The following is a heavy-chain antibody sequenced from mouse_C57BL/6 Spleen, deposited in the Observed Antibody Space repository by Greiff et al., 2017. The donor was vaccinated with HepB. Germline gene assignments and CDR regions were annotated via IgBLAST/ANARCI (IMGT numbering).Heavy chain of an antibody. D-gene: IGHD1-1*01. Sequence: VQLQESGAELARPGASVKLSCKASGYTFTSYGISWVQQSTGQGLEWIGEIYPRSGNTYYNEKFKGKATLTADKSSSTAYMELHSLTSEDAAVYFCARRDTVVARDAMDYWGQGTSVTVSS. CDR2: IYPRSGNT. CDR3: ARRDTVVARDAMDY. CDR1: GYTFTSYG. V-gene: IGHV1-81*01. J-gene: IGHJ4*01.